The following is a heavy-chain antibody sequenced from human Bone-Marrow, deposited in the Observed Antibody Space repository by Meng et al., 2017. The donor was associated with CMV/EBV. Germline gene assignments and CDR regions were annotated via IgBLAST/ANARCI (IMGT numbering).Heavy chain of an antibody. V-gene: IGHV3-23*01. Sequence: LSLTCAASGFTFSSYSMNWVRQAPGKGLEWVSSITNGGSGTYYADSVKGRFTISRDNSKNTLYLQMNSLRAEDTAVDYCAKRDSAWYSDYWGQGTLVTVSS. CDR2: ITNGGSGT. J-gene: IGHJ4*02. CDR3: AKRDSAWYSDY. CDR1: GFTFSSYS. D-gene: IGHD6-19*01.